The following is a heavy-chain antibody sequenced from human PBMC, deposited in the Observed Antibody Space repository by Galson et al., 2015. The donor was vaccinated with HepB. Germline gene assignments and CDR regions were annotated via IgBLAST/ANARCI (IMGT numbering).Heavy chain of an antibody. J-gene: IGHJ3*02. CDR1: GFIFSNSS. D-gene: IGHD3-10*01. V-gene: IGHV3-21*01. CDR3: ASGSTTLRYDAFDI. CDR2: IDGSSTYI. Sequence: LRLSCAASGFIFSNSSMNWVRQAPGKGLEWVSSIDGSSTYIYYADSVKGRFTISRDNARNSLYLHMNSLRAEDTAVYYCASGSTTLRYDAFDIWGQGTMVTVSS.